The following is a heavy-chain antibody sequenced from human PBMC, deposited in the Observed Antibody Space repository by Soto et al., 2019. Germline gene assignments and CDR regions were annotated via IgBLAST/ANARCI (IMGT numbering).Heavy chain of an antibody. J-gene: IGHJ4*02. V-gene: IGHV1-46*01. CDR1: GYTFTSYY. Sequence: ASVKVSCKASGYTFTSYYMHWVRQAPGQGLEWMGIINPSGGSTSYAQKFQGRVTMTRDTSTSTVYMELSSLRSEDTAVYYCARSGLVTTSEYYFDYWGQGTLVTDAS. CDR2: INPSGGST. D-gene: IGHD4-17*01. CDR3: ARSGLVTTSEYYFDY.